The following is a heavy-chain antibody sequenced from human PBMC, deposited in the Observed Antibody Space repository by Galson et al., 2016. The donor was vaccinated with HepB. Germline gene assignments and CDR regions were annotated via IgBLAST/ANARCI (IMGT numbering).Heavy chain of an antibody. CDR1: GFTFSTYA. Sequence: SLRLSCAASGFTFSTYAMNWVRQAPGKGLEWVSTISGRRANTYYADSVKGRFTISTDISKNTLYLQMDSLRAEDTAVYYCAKSVSSDYDSDYNYGMDVWGQGTPVTVSS. V-gene: IGHV3-23*01. J-gene: IGHJ6*02. CDR3: AKSVSSDYDSDYNYGMDV. CDR2: ISGRRANT. D-gene: IGHD5-12*01.